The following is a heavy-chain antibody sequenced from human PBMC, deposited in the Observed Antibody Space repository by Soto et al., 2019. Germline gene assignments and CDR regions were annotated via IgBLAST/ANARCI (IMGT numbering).Heavy chain of an antibody. D-gene: IGHD2-2*01. CDR2: ISGSAGSSGP. V-gene: IGHV3-23*01. J-gene: IGHJ4*02. Sequence: GGSLRLSCVASGFTFSTYTMSGVRQDPGKGLEWVSVISGSAGSSGPSYADSVQGRFSISRDNARNTLYLQMNSLRGEDTAMYYCAKARCSTANCYVPEYWGQGTRVTVSS. CDR3: AKARCSTANCYVPEY. CDR1: GFTFSTYT.